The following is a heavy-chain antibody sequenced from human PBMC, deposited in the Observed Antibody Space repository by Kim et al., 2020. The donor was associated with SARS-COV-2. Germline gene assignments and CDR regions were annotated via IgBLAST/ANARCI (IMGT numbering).Heavy chain of an antibody. CDR2: IYYSGST. CDR3: ARVKDYGGPN. CDR1: GGSVSSGSYY. V-gene: IGHV4-61*01. D-gene: IGHD4-17*01. J-gene: IGHJ4*02. Sequence: SETLSLTCTVSGGSVSSGSYYWSWIRQPPGKGLEWIGYIYYSGSTNYNPSLKSRVTISVDTSKNQFSLKLSSVTAADTAVYYCARVKDYGGPNWGQGTLVTVSS.